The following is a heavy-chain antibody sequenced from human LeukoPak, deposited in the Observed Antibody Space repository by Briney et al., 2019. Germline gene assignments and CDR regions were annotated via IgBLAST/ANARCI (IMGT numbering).Heavy chain of an antibody. CDR1: GYTFTNYV. CDR3: ARDRGPGDLDY. J-gene: IGHJ4*02. V-gene: IGHV1-18*01. Sequence: ASVKDSCQASGYTFTNYVISWVRQPPGQELAWMGWLSTGNGNTNYAQKLQGRVTMPTNTSTSTAYMELRSLRSDDPSVYYCARDRGPGDLDYWGQGTLVTVSS. CDR2: LSTGNGNT. D-gene: IGHD7-27*01.